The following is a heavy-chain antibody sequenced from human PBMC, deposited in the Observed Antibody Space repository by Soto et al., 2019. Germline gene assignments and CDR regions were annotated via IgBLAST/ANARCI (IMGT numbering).Heavy chain of an antibody. Sequence: PSETLPLTCTVSGGTISSYYWSWFRQPPGKGLEWIGYIYYSGSTNYNPSLKSRVTIPVDTSKNQFSLKLSSVTAADKAVYYCAIDKVPHDFWSGGFDYWGQGTLVTV. CDR2: IYYSGST. CDR1: GGTISSYY. CDR3: AIDKVPHDFWSGGFDY. J-gene: IGHJ4*02. V-gene: IGHV4-59*01. D-gene: IGHD3-3*01.